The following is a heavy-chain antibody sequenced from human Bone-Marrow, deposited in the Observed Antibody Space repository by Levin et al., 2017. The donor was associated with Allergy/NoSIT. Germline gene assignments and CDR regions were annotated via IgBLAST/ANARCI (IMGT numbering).Heavy chain of an antibody. CDR3: ASPQGSSWQDPFEI. CDR1: GHTLTRYS. CDR2: INTDDGDT. V-gene: IGHV1-3*04. D-gene: IGHD6-13*01. J-gene: IGHJ3*02. Sequence: ASVKVSCKASGHTLTRYSIHWVRQAPGQGLEWMGWINTDDGDTAYSQTFQVRLIITWDTSASTAYMELRSLTSEDTALYSCASPQGSSWQDPFEIWGQGTMVNVSS.